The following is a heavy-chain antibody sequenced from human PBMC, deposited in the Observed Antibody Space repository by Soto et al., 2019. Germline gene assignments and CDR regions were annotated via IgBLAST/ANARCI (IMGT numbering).Heavy chain of an antibody. Sequence: SVKVSCKASGGLFSSYPISWVRQVPGQGLEWMGGIIPVFQTAYYAQRFQGRVTITADESTNTAYMELSSLRSEDTAIYYCARGGSGYTWFNEFWGQGTLVTVSS. D-gene: IGHD3-22*01. V-gene: IGHV1-69*13. CDR2: IIPVFQTA. CDR3: ARGGSGYTWFNEF. J-gene: IGHJ4*02. CDR1: GGLFSSYP.